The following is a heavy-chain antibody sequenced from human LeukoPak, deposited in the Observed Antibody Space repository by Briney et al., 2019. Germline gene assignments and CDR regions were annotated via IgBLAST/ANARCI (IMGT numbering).Heavy chain of an antibody. Sequence: GGSLRLSCAVSGFTFKLYWMHWVRQAPGKGPVWVSRINDDGSDTTYADSVKGRFTISRDDAKNMLYLQMNSLRAEDTAVYYCARAHVISNSWGQGTLVTVSS. J-gene: IGHJ4*02. CDR3: ARAHVISNS. V-gene: IGHV3-74*01. CDR1: GFTFKLYW. CDR2: INDDGSDT.